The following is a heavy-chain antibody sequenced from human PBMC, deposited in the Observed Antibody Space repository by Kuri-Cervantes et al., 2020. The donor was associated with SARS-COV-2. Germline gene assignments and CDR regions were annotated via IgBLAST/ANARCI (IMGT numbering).Heavy chain of an antibody. CDR3: ARDWGWGGYSYGYYGN. Sequence: ASVKVSCKASGYTFTSYYMHWVRQAPGQGLEWMGIINPSGGSTSYAQKFQGRVTMTRDTSTSTAYMELRSLRSDDTAVYYCARDWGWGGYSYGYYGNWGQGTLVTVSS. CDR2: INPSGGST. V-gene: IGHV1-46*01. J-gene: IGHJ4*02. CDR1: GYTFTSYY. D-gene: IGHD5-18*01.